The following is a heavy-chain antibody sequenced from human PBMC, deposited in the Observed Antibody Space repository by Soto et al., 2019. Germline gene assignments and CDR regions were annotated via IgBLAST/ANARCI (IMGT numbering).Heavy chain of an antibody. CDR2: ISAGNGNT. Sequence: GASVKVSCKASGYTFTSYAMHWVRQAPGQRLEWMGWISAGNGNTKYSQKIQGRVTITKETSASTAYKEMSRLRTEDTALYYCARDRFWSGLRPNWFDPWGQGTLVTVSS. D-gene: IGHD3-3*01. J-gene: IGHJ5*02. CDR1: GYTFTSYA. V-gene: IGHV1-3*01. CDR3: ARDRFWSGLRPNWFDP.